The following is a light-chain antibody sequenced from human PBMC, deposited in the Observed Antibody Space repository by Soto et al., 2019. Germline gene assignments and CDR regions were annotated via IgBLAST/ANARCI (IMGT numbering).Light chain of an antibody. CDR1: SSDVGGYNY. V-gene: IGLV2-14*01. CDR2: EVS. J-gene: IGLJ1*01. CDR3: SSYTTRSTPYA. Sequence: QSALTQPASVSGSPGQSISISCTGTSSDVGGYNYVPWYQQHPGKAPKLMIYEVSNRPSGVSNRFSGSKSGNTASLTISGLQAEDEADYYCSSYTTRSTPYAFGTGTKVTVL.